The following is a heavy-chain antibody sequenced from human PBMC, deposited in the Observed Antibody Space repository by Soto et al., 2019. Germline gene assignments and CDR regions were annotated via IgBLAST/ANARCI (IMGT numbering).Heavy chain of an antibody. D-gene: IGHD5-12*01. CDR2: ISSDVNYK. J-gene: IGHJ4*02. CDR3: ARQKKRGVWLFDF. V-gene: IGHV3-30-3*01. CDR1: GFTFSSYA. Sequence: QVQLVESGGGVVQPGRSLRLSCAASGFTFSSYALHWVRQAPGKGLDWVAVISSDVNYKYYADSVKGRFTISRDNSKNTLYLQMNSLRAEGTAVDYCARQKKRGVWLFDFWGQGTLVTVSS.